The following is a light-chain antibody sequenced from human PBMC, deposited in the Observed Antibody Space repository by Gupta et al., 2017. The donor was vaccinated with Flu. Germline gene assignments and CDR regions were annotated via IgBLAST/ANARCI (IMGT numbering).Light chain of an antibody. Sequence: LGQPASISCRSSLSLVHNNVNTYLHWFQQRPGQSPRRLIYKVSNRDSGVPDRFSGSGSHTDFTLNISRVEADDCGVYYCKQCIGWPWAFGHGTKLEIK. V-gene: IGKV2-30*02. CDR1: LSLVHNNVNTY. CDR3: KQCIGWPWA. CDR2: KVS. J-gene: IGKJ2*01.